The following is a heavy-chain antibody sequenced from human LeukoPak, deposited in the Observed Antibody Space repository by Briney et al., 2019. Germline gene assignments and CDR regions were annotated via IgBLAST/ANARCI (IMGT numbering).Heavy chain of an antibody. J-gene: IGHJ4*02. Sequence: KASETLSLTCTVSGGSISSYYGSWIRQPPGKGLEWIGYIYYSGSTNYNPSLKSRVTISVDTSKNQFSLKLSSVTAADTAVYYCARGGSMVRGVIVDYWGQGTLVTVSS. CDR1: GGSISSYY. D-gene: IGHD3-10*01. CDR2: IYYSGST. CDR3: ARGGSMVRGVIVDY. V-gene: IGHV4-59*01.